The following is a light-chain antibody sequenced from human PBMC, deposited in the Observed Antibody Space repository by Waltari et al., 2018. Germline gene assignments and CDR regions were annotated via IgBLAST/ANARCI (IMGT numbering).Light chain of an antibody. CDR3: QTWDSRNAV. CDR2: EDS. CDR1: KLGEKF. Sequence: SYELTQPSSVSVSPGETVSITCSGDKLGEKFVSWYQQRPGQSPVVVIYEDSKRPSGIPARFSGSNSGNTATLTISGTQAMDEADYYCQTWDSRNAVFGSATKVTVL. V-gene: IGLV3-1*01. J-gene: IGLJ1*01.